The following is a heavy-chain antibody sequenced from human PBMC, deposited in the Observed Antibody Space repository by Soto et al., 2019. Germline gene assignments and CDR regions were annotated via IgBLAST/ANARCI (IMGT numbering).Heavy chain of an antibody. V-gene: IGHV4-39*01. CDR2: IYYSGST. Sequence: SETLSLTCTVYGGSISSSSYYWGWIRQPPGKGLEWIGSIYYSGSTYYNPSLKSRVTISVDTSKNQFSLKLSSVTAADTAVYYCARNGEDVADWGQGTLVTVSS. CDR1: GGSISSSSYY. D-gene: IGHD3-10*01. J-gene: IGHJ4*02. CDR3: ARNGEDVAD.